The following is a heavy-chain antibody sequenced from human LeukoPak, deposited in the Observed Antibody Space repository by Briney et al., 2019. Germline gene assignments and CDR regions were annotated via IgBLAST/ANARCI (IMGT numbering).Heavy chain of an antibody. CDR2: ISAYNGNT. Sequence: ASVKVSCKASGYTFTSYGISWVRQAPGQGLEWMGWISAYNGNTNYAQKLQGRVTMTTDTSTSTAYMELGSLRSDDTAVYYCARVRRYCSGGSCPYSFDYWGQGTLVTVSS. D-gene: IGHD2-15*01. CDR3: ARVRRYCSGGSCPYSFDY. J-gene: IGHJ4*02. V-gene: IGHV1-18*04. CDR1: GYTFTSYG.